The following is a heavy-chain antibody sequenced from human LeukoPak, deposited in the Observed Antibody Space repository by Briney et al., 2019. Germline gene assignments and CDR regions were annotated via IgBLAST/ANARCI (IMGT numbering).Heavy chain of an antibody. CDR1: GFTFTNAW. CDR3: TTMYSGGMAV. V-gene: IGHV3-15*01. Sequence: GGSLRLSCAASGFTFTNAWMSWVRQAPGKGLEWVAQIQSKSDGGEIGYAASVKGRFTISRDDSKETLYLQMNSLKTEDTAVYYCTTMYSGGMAVWGHGTTVTVSS. J-gene: IGHJ6*02. CDR2: IQSKSDGGEI. D-gene: IGHD3-10*01.